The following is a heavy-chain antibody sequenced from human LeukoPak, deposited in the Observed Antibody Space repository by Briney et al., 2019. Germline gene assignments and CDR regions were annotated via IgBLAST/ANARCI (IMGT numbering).Heavy chain of an antibody. V-gene: IGHV1-2*02. CDR3: AKAPVTSCRGAYCYPFDS. CDR2: INTNTGDT. Sequence: ASVKVSCKASGYTFTGYYIHWVRQAPGQGLEWMGWINTNTGDTNYAQRFQGRVTMTRDTSISTAYMELSRLTSDDAAVYFCAKAPVTSCRGAYCYPFDSWGQGTLVTVSS. CDR1: GYTFTGYY. D-gene: IGHD2-21*01. J-gene: IGHJ4*02.